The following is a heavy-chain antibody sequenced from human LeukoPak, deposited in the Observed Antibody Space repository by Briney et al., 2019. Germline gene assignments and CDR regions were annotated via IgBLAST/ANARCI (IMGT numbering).Heavy chain of an antibody. CDR2: IWYDGSNK. D-gene: IGHD3-22*01. Sequence: GGSLRLSCAASAFTFSSYGMHWVRQAPGKGLEWVAVIWYDGSNKYYADSVKGRFTISRDNSKNTLYLQMNSLRAEDTAVYYCARDQDSSGLPLYYFDYWGQGTLVTVSS. CDR3: ARDQDSSGLPLYYFDY. CDR1: AFTFSSYG. J-gene: IGHJ4*02. V-gene: IGHV3-33*01.